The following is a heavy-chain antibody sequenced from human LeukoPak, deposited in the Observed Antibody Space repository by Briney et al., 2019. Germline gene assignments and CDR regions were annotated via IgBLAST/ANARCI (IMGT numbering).Heavy chain of an antibody. Sequence: GGSLRLTCAASGFTFSSYSMFWVRQAPAKGLEWVSSISSSSSYIYYADSVKGRFTISRDNAKNSLYLQMNSLRAEDTAVYYCARDGVSGYYYYYMDVWGKGTTVTISS. D-gene: IGHD2-15*01. CDR1: GFTFSSYS. CDR2: ISSSSSYI. V-gene: IGHV3-21*01. J-gene: IGHJ6*03. CDR3: ARDGVSGYYYYYMDV.